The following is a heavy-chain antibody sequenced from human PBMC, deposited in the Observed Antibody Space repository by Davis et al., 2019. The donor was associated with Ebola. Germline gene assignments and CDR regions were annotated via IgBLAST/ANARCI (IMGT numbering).Heavy chain of an antibody. D-gene: IGHD6-13*01. Sequence: PGGSLRLSCAASGFTFSSYGMHWVRQAPGKGLQWVAVIPYDGSNKYYADSVRGRFTISRDNSTNTLYLQMNSLRAEDTAVYYCAREGSSGYSNSWYGYYYYGMDVWGLGTTVTVSS. V-gene: IGHV3-30*19. J-gene: IGHJ6*02. CDR1: GFTFSSYG. CDR3: AREGSSGYSNSWYGYYYYGMDV. CDR2: IPYDGSNK.